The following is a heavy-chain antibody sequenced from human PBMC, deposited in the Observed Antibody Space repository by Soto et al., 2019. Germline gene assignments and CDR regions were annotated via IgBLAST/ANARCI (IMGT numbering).Heavy chain of an antibody. CDR2: INHSGGT. Sequence: SETLSLTCAVYGGSFSGYYWSWIRQPPGKGLEWIGEINHSGGTNYNPSLKRRVTISVDTSKNQCSLRLGSVTAADSAVYYCARRRYCSSTTCSYRRNNLFERWGQGTLVTACS. D-gene: IGHD2-2*01. V-gene: IGHV4-34*01. J-gene: IGHJ5*02. CDR3: ARRRYCSSTTCSYRRNNLFER. CDR1: GGSFSGYY.